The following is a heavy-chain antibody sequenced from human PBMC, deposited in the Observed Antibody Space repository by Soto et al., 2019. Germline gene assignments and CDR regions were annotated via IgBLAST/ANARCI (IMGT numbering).Heavy chain of an antibody. CDR2: INPNSGGT. J-gene: IGHJ6*02. D-gene: IGHD2-2*01. CDR1: GYTFTGYY. Sequence: QVQLMQSGAEVKKPGASVKVSCKASGYTFTGYYMHWVRQAPGQGLEWMGWINPNSGGTNYAQKFQGWVTMTRDTSISTAYMELSRLRSDDTAVYYCARGGSSKGRLPAAMYYYYYGMDVWGQGTTVTVSS. V-gene: IGHV1-2*04. CDR3: ARGGSSKGRLPAAMYYYYYGMDV.